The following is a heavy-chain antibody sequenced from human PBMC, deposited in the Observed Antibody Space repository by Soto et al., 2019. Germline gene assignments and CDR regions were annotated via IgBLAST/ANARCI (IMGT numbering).Heavy chain of an antibody. CDR3: VRDDCSDGVCYLGDH. CDR2: ISGNGGNI. J-gene: IGHJ4*02. V-gene: IGHV3-64*01. Sequence: EVQLVESGGGLVQPGGSLRLSCVASGFSFSNYVMHWVRQAPGKGLEYVSAISGNGGNIYYANSVKGRFTISRDNSKNTLYLQMSSLRADDMAVYYCVRDDCSDGVCYLGDHWGQGILVTVSS. CDR1: GFSFSNYV. D-gene: IGHD2-15*01.